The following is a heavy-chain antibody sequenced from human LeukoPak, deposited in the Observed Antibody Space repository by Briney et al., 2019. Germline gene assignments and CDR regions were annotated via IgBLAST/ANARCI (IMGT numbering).Heavy chain of an antibody. V-gene: IGHV1-2*02. J-gene: IGHJ4*02. CDR1: GFTFSSYA. Sequence: KPGGSLRLSCAGSGFTFSSYAMHWVRQAPGQGLEWMGWINPNSGGTNYAQKFQGRVTMTRDTSISTAYMELSRLRSDDTAVYYCARRAGAYSHPYDYWGQGTLVTVSS. CDR3: ARRAGAYSHPYDY. CDR2: INPNSGGT. D-gene: IGHD4/OR15-4a*01.